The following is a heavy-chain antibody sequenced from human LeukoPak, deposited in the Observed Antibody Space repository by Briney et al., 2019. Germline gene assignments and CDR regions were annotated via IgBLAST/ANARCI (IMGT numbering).Heavy chain of an antibody. CDR1: GFTFSSYG. Sequence: GGSLRLSCAASGFTFSSYGMHWVRQAPGKGLEWGAVIWYDGSNKYYADSVKGRFTISRDNSKNTLYLQMNSLRAEDTAVYYCAKERLYYFDYWGQGTLVTVSP. CDR2: IWYDGSNK. V-gene: IGHV3-33*06. D-gene: IGHD6-19*01. CDR3: AKERLYYFDY. J-gene: IGHJ4*02.